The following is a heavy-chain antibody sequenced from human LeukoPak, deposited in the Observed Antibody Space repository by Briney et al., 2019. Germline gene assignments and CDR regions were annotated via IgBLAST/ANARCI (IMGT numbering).Heavy chain of an antibody. J-gene: IGHJ4*02. Sequence: ASVKVSCKAFGYTFTGHYMHWVRQAPGQGLEWMGWINPNSGGTNYAQKFQGRVTMTRDTSISTAYMELSRLRSDDTAVYYCARYRTGASVNFDYWGQGTLVTVSS. CDR1: GYTFTGHY. CDR3: ARYRTGASVNFDY. CDR2: INPNSGGT. D-gene: IGHD1-26*01. V-gene: IGHV1-2*02.